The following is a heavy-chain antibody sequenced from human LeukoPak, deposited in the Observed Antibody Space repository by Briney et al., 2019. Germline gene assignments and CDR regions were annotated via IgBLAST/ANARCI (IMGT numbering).Heavy chain of an antibody. CDR3: ARGGYSYGYYYYYYYGMDV. D-gene: IGHD5-18*01. J-gene: IGHJ6*02. CDR1: GYTFTGYY. CDR2: NNPNSGGT. Sequence: GASVTVSCKASGYTFTGYYMHWVRQAPGQGLEWMGWNNPNSGGTNYAQKFQGRVTMPRDTSISTVYMELSRLRSDDTAVYYCARGGYSYGYYYYYYYGMDVWGQGTTVTVSS. V-gene: IGHV1-2*02.